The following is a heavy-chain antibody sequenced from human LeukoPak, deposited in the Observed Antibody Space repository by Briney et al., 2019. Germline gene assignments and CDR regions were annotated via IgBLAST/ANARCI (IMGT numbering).Heavy chain of an antibody. CDR2: IKQDGSEK. D-gene: IGHD3-16*01. CDR3: ATDGGPFDH. CDR1: GFTFSSYA. V-gene: IGHV3-7*01. Sequence: GGSLRLSCAASGFTFSSYAMSWVRQAPGKGLEWVANIKQDGSEKYYVDSVKGRFTISRDNAKNSQYLQMNSLRAEDTAVYYCATDGGPFDHWGQGTLVTVSS. J-gene: IGHJ4*02.